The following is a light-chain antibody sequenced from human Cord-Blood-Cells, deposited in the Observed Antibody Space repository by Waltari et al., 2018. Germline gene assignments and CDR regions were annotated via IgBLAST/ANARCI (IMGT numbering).Light chain of an antibody. CDR3: AAWDDSLNGWV. V-gene: IGLV1-44*01. CDR1: SSNIGSNT. J-gene: IGLJ3*02. CDR2: KNN. Sequence: QSVLTQPPSASGTPGQRVTIPCSGSSSNIGSNTVNWYQQHPGTAPKLLIYKNNQRPSGVPDRFSGSKSGTSASLAISGLQSEDEADYYCAAWDDSLNGWVFGGGTKLTVL.